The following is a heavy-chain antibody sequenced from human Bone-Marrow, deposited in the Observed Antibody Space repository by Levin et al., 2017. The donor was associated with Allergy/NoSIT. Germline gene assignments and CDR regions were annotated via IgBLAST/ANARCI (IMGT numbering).Heavy chain of an antibody. J-gene: IGHJ2*01. D-gene: IGHD1-26*01. CDR3: ARRRGISWYFDL. CDR1: GFTITNYN. Sequence: LSLTCAASGFTITNYNMNWVRQAPGKGLEWVSSVSSTSDYIYYADSVKGRFTISRDNAENSLYLQMNSLRAEDTAVYFCARRRGISWYFDLWGRGTLVTVSS. CDR2: VSSTSDYI. V-gene: IGHV3-21*01.